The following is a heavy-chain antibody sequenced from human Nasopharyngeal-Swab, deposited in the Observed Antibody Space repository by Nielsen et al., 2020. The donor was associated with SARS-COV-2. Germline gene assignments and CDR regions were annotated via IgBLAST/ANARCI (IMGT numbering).Heavy chain of an antibody. CDR3: AKSPNPRVYSSGFFDY. CDR2: ISGSGGST. J-gene: IGHJ4*02. Sequence: GESLKISCAASGFTFSSYAMSWVRQAPGKGLEWVSAISGSGGSTYYADSVKGRFIISRDNSKNTLYPQMNSLRAEDTAVYYCAKSPNPRVYSSGFFDYWGQGTLVTVSS. CDR1: GFTFSSYA. D-gene: IGHD6-19*01. V-gene: IGHV3-23*01.